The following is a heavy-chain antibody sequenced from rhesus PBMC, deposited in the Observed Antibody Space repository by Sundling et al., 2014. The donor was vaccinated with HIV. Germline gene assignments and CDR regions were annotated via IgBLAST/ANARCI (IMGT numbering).Heavy chain of an antibody. CDR3: ARDPNWNYGYFGLDS. V-gene: IGHV4S13*01. CDR2: IYSNSETT. CDR1: GGSLSDDYY. J-gene: IGHJ6*01. Sequence: QVQLQESGPGLVKPSETLSLTCGVSGGSLSDDYYWNWIRQPPGKGLEWIGGIYSNSETTNYNPSLKSRVTISKDTSRNQFFLDLSSVTAADTAVYYCARDPNWNYGYFGLDSWGQGVVVTVSS. D-gene: IGHD1-26*01.